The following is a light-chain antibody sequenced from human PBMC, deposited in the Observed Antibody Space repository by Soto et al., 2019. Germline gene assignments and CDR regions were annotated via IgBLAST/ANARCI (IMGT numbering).Light chain of an antibody. CDR2: GAS. J-gene: IGKJ1*01. V-gene: IGKV3-20*01. CDR1: QSVNSNS. Sequence: ELTQSPSSMSLSSGERATLSCRASQSVNSNSLVWYQQKPGPAPRLLILGASSRATGIPDRFSGSGSWTDFTHTISRLDPEDCAVYFCQQYGSSPRTFGQGAKVNIK. CDR3: QQYGSSPRT.